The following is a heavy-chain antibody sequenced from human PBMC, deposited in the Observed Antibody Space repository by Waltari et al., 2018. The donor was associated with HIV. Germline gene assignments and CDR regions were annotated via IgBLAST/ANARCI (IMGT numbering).Heavy chain of an antibody. CDR1: GFTVSSNY. D-gene: IGHD6-6*01. CDR3: ARDQSSSAHYYGMDV. Sequence: EVQLVESGGGLVQPGGSLRLSCAASGFTVSSNYMSWVRQAPGKGLEWVSVIYSGGSTYYADSVKGRFTISRDNSKNTLYLQMNSLRAEDTAVYYCARDQSSSAHYYGMDVWGQGTTVTVSS. V-gene: IGHV3-66*02. CDR2: IYSGGST. J-gene: IGHJ6*02.